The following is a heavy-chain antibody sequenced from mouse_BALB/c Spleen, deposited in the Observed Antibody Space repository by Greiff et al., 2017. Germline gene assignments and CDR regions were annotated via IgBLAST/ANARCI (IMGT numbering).Heavy chain of an antibody. CDR1: GFTFSSYG. V-gene: IGHV5-6-3*01. D-gene: IGHD2-2*01. CDR2: INSNGGST. CDR3: ARDPWGGYDGYAMDY. J-gene: IGHJ4*01. Sequence: DVKLVESGGGLVQPGGSLKLSCAASGFTFSSYGMSWVRQTPDKRLELVATINSNGGSTYYPDSVKGRFTISRDNAKNTLYLQMSSLKSEDTAMYYCARDPWGGYDGYAMDYWGQGTSVTVSS.